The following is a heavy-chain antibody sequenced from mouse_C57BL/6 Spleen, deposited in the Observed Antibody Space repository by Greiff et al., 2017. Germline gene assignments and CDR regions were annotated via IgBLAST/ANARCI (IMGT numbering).Heavy chain of an antibody. CDR3: TRELLGGYFDY. Sequence: EVMLVESGAGLVKPGGSLKLSCAASGFTFSSYAMSWVRQTPEKRLEWVAYISSGGDYIYYADTVKGRFTISRDNARNTLYLQMSSLKSEDTAMYYCTRELLGGYFDYWGQGTTLTVSS. V-gene: IGHV5-9-1*02. CDR1: GFTFSSYA. D-gene: IGHD1-1*01. J-gene: IGHJ2*01. CDR2: ISSGGDYI.